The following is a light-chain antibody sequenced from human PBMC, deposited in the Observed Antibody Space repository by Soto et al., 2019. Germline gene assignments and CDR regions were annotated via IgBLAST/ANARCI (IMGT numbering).Light chain of an antibody. J-gene: IGLJ1*01. CDR2: EAT. CDR1: SNDVGRYNL. Sequence: QSALTQPASVSGSPGQSITISCTGTSNDVGRYNLVSWYQHHPGKAPKLIIYEATKRPSGVSDRFSGSKSGNTASLTISGLQAADEADYYCSLYISGSTYVFGTGTKLTVL. V-gene: IGLV2-14*02. CDR3: SLYISGSTYV.